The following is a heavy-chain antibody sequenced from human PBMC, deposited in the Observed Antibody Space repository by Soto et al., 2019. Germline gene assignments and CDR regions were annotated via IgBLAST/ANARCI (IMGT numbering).Heavy chain of an antibody. Sequence: ASVNVSCKASGYTFTSYYMHWVRQAPGQGLEWMGIINPSGGSTSYAQKFQGRVTMTRDTSTSTVYMELSSLRSEDTAVYYCARDHGDYYFDYWGQGTLVTVSS. CDR2: INPSGGST. J-gene: IGHJ4*02. CDR1: GYTFTSYY. D-gene: IGHD4-17*01. CDR3: ARDHGDYYFDY. V-gene: IGHV1-46*03.